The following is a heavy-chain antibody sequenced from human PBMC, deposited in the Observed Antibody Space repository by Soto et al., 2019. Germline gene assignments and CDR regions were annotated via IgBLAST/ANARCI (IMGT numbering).Heavy chain of an antibody. V-gene: IGHV6-1*01. CDR3: ARGHWSAFAC. CDR1: GDSVSSNSVG. J-gene: IGHJ4*02. CDR2: IYYRSKWYN. Sequence: PSQTLSLTCAISGDSVSSNSVGWNWIRQSPSRGLEWLGGIYYRSKWYNEYVPSVKSRITVNPDTSKNQFSLQLNSVTPEDTAVYYCARGHWSAFACWGQGTLVTLSS. D-gene: IGHD2-8*02.